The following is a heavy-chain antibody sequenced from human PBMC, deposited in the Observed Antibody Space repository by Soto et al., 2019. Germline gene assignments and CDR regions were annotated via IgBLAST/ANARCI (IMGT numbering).Heavy chain of an antibody. J-gene: IGHJ3*02. D-gene: IGHD6-6*01. CDR1: GGSISSGGYY. CDR2: IYYSGST. V-gene: IGHV4-31*03. Sequence: QVQLQESGPGLVKPSQTLSLTCTVSGGSISSGGYYWSWIRQHPGKGLEWIGYIYYSGSTYYNPSLKSRVTISVYTSKNQFSLKLSSVTAADTSVYYCARAFEYSCSSDAFDIXXXXTXXTVSS. CDR3: ARAFEYSCSSDAFDI.